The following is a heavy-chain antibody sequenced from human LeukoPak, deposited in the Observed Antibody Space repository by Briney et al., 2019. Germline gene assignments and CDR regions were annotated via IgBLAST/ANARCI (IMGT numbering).Heavy chain of an antibody. CDR1: GYSFTSYW. CDR3: ASSRLPDGSGSHDGAFDI. V-gene: IGHV5-51*01. J-gene: IGHJ3*02. D-gene: IGHD3-10*01. CDR2: IYPGDSDT. Sequence: GESLKISCKGSGYSFTSYWIGWVRQMPGKGLEWMGIIYPGDSDTRYSPSFQGQVTISADKSISTAYLQWSSLKASDTAMYYCASSRLPDGSGSHDGAFDIWGQGTMVTVSS.